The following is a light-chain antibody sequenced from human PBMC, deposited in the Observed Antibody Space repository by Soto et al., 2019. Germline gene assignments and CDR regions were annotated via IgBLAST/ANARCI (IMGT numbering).Light chain of an antibody. V-gene: IGLV2-14*01. J-gene: IGLJ2*01. CDR2: EVS. CDR1: SSDVGAH. CDR3: SSYTSSSTLDVV. Sequence: QSALTQPASVSGSPGQSITISCTGASSDVGAHISWYQQHPGKAPKLIIYEVSNRPSGVSNRFSGSKSGNTASLTISGLQAEDEADYYCSSYTSSSTLDVVFGGGTKVTVL.